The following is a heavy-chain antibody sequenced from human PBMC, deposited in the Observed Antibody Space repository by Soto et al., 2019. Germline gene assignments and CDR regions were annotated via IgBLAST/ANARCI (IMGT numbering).Heavy chain of an antibody. CDR3: ARRKERSGPNYFDV. Sequence: GASVKVSCTASGYTFTSYAMHWVRQAPGQRLEWMGWINAGNGNTKYSQKFRGRVTMTSNTSITTAYMELSGLRYEDTAVYYCARRKERSGPNYFDVWGQGTLVTVSS. CDR2: INAGNGNT. J-gene: IGHJ4*02. D-gene: IGHD6-25*01. CDR1: GYTFTSYA. V-gene: IGHV1-3*01.